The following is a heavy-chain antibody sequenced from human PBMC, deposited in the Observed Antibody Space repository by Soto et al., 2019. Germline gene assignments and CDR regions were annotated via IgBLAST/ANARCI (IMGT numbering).Heavy chain of an antibody. CDR2: IYYSGST. Sequence: SETLCVTCTVSGGSISSGDYYWSWIRQPPGKGLEWIGYIYYSGSTYYNPSLKSRVTISVDTSKNQFSLKLSSVTAADTAVYYCARRNYDFWSGYHGVFDYCGQGTLVTVSS. D-gene: IGHD3-3*01. CDR3: ARRNYDFWSGYHGVFDY. CDR1: GGSISSGDYY. J-gene: IGHJ4*02. V-gene: IGHV4-30-4*01.